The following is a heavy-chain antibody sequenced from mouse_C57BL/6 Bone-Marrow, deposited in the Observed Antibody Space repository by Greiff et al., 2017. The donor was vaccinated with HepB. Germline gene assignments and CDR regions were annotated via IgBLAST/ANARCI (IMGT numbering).Heavy chain of an antibody. D-gene: IGHD2-10*02. Sequence: VQLQQSGAELVRPGASVKLSCTASGFNIKDDYMHWVKQRPEQGLEWIGWIDPENGDTEYASKFQGKATITADTSSNTAYLQLSSLTSDDTAVYYCTQGDSIDYWGQGTTLTVSS. CDR3: TQGDSIDY. J-gene: IGHJ2*01. CDR2: IDPENGDT. V-gene: IGHV14-4*01. CDR1: GFNIKDDY.